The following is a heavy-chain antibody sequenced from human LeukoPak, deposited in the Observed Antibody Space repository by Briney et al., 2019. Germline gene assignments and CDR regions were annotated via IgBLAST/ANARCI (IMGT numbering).Heavy chain of an antibody. D-gene: IGHD2-15*01. CDR3: ARDARGCSGGSCYSI. Sequence: SETLSLTCTVSGGSISPYYWRWIRHTPGKGLEWIGYILYSGTNTNYNPSLKSRVTISVDTSKHQFSLKLSSVTAADTAVYYCARDARGCSGGSCYSIWGQGTLVTVSS. CDR2: ILYSGTNT. V-gene: IGHV4-59*13. CDR1: GGSISPYY. J-gene: IGHJ4*02.